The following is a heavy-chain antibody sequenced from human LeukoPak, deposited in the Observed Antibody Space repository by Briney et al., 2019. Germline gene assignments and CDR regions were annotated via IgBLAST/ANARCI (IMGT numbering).Heavy chain of an antibody. D-gene: IGHD3-22*01. CDR1: GGSISSSSYY. CDR3: ARGGGYYDFDY. Sequence: PSETLSLTCTVSGGSISSSSYYWGWVRLPPGKGLEWIGSIYYSVSTYYNVSLKSRVTISVDTSKNQFSLKLSSVTAADTAVYYCARGGGYYDFDYWGQGTLVTVSS. J-gene: IGHJ4*02. V-gene: IGHV4-39*07. CDR2: IYYSVST.